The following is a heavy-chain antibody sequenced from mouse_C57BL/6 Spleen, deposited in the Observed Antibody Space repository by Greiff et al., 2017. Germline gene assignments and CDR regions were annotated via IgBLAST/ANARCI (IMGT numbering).Heavy chain of an antibody. CDR2: IHPNSGST. V-gene: IGHV1-64*01. Sequence: VQLQQSGAELVKPGASVKLSCKASGYTFTSYWMHWVKQRPGQGLEWIGMIHPNSGSTNYNEKFKSKATLTVDKSSSTAYMQLSSLTSEDSAVYYCARGLTGTVFDYWGQGTTLTVSS. D-gene: IGHD4-1*01. CDR1: GYTFTSYW. CDR3: ARGLTGTVFDY. J-gene: IGHJ2*01.